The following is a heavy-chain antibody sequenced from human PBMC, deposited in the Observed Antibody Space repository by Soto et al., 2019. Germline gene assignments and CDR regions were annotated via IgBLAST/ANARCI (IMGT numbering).Heavy chain of an antibody. D-gene: IGHD1-26*01. CDR2: ISGFSTYI. V-gene: IGHV3-21*01. CDR1: GFSLSSHS. J-gene: IGHJ4*02. Sequence: EVQLVESGGGLVKPGGSLRLSCVASGFSLSSHSMNWVRQTPDKGLEWVSSISGFSTYIYYTDSAKGRFTVSRDNAKNPLYLQMDSLRADDTAVDYCARMVGESGTYHVDCWRQGTLDTVSS. CDR3: ARMVGESGTYHVDC.